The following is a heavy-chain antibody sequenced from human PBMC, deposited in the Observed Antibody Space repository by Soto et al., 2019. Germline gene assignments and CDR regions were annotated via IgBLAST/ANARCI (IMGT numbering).Heavy chain of an antibody. Sequence: SETLSLTCTVSGGSISSYYWSWIRQPPGKGLEWIGYIYYSGSTNYNPSLKSRVTISVDTSKNQFSLKLSSVTAADTAVYYCARDIHLLGYCSSTSCQTEGYFDYWGQGTLVTVSS. J-gene: IGHJ4*02. CDR3: ARDIHLLGYCSSTSCQTEGYFDY. D-gene: IGHD2-2*01. V-gene: IGHV4-59*01. CDR1: GGSISSYY. CDR2: IYYSGST.